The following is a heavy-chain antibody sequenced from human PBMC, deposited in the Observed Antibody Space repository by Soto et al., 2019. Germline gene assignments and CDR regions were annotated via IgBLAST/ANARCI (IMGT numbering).Heavy chain of an antibody. J-gene: IGHJ6*02. D-gene: IGHD3-16*01. CDR3: ARGESTDCSTGVCPFNYNYHLDV. Sequence: QVQLLQSGAEVKKPGASVRVSCKASGYIFTDYLIYWVRQVPGQGLEWMGRINPKSDGTALAQSFPGRVSMAKDTSMSAIFLEVYNLRSDDTAVYFCARGESTDCSTGVCPFNYNYHLDVWGQGTAVTV. CDR1: GYIFTDYL. V-gene: IGHV1-2*02. CDR2: INPKSDGT.